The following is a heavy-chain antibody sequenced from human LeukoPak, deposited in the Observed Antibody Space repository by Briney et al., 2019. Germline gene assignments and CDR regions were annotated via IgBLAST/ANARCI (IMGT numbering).Heavy chain of an antibody. Sequence: GASVKVSCKASGYTFTGYYMHWVRQAPGQGLEWMGWINPNSGGTNYAQKFQGRVTMTGDTSISTAYMELSRLRSDDTAVYYCARGVVPAANDYYYYMDVWGKGTTVTVSS. CDR2: INPNSGGT. V-gene: IGHV1-2*02. D-gene: IGHD2-2*01. CDR3: ARGVVPAANDYYYYMDV. CDR1: GYTFTGYY. J-gene: IGHJ6*03.